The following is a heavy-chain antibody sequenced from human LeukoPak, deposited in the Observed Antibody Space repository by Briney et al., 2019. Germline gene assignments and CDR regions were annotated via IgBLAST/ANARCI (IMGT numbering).Heavy chain of an antibody. D-gene: IGHD3-10*01. CDR3: ARQPWFGPNWFDP. CDR1: RGSISSNSYY. CDR2: IYYSWST. J-gene: IGHJ5*02. V-gene: IGHV4-39*01. Sequence: SETLSLTCPVTRGSISSNSYYWGWIRQPPGKGLEWLGSIYYSWSTYYNPSLKSPVTISVDTSKNHFSLKLSPVTAPDPAGYYSARQPWFGPNWFDPWGQGTLVTVSS.